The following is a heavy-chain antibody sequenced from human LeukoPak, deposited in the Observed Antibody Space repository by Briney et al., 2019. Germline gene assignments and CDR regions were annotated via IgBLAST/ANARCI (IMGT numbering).Heavy chain of an antibody. D-gene: IGHD3-10*01. CDR1: GGSISSSSYY. CDR2: INHSGST. V-gene: IGHV4-39*07. J-gene: IGHJ4*02. Sequence: SETLSLTCTVSGGSISSSSYYWGWIRQPPGKGLEWIGEINHSGSTNYNPSLKSRVTISVDTSKNQFSLKLSSVTAADTAVYYCARGRITMVRGAVDYWGQGTLVTVSS. CDR3: ARGRITMVRGAVDY.